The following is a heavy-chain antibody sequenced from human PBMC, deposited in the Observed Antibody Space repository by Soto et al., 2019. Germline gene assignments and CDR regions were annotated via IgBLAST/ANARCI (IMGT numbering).Heavy chain of an antibody. CDR3: AKAGGYSSSQFDY. J-gene: IGHJ4*02. Sequence: GGSLRLSCAASGFSLRTYGMHWLRRAPGKGLEWVAFIWYDGTKKFYANSVKGRFTISRDNSQNTLYLQMNSLRAEDTAVYYCAKAGGYSSSQFDYWGQGTLVTVSS. V-gene: IGHV3-30*02. CDR2: IWYDGTKK. D-gene: IGHD6-13*01. CDR1: GFSLRTYG.